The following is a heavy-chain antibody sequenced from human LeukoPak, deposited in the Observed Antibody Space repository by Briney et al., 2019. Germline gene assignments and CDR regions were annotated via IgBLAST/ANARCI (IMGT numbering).Heavy chain of an antibody. CDR3: ASSTAMVPFDY. Sequence: SETLSLTCAVYGGSFSGYYWSWIRQPPGKGLEWIGEINHSGSTNHNPSLKSRVTISVDTSKNQFSLKLSSVTAADTAVYYCASSTAMVPFDYWGQGTLVTVSS. V-gene: IGHV4-34*01. D-gene: IGHD5-18*01. CDR1: GGSFSGYY. CDR2: INHSGST. J-gene: IGHJ4*02.